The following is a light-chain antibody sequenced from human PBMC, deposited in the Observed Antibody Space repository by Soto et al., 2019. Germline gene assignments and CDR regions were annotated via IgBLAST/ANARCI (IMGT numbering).Light chain of an antibody. Sequence: EIVLTQSPDTLSLSPGDRATLSCRASQSVGHMFLAWFQQKPGQAPRLLIFDAYRRATGIPDRFSGSGSGTNFALTISILEPEDFALYYCHQYASSFGTFGQGTKVEIK. J-gene: IGKJ1*01. CDR2: DAY. V-gene: IGKV3-20*01. CDR1: QSVGHMF. CDR3: HQYASSFGT.